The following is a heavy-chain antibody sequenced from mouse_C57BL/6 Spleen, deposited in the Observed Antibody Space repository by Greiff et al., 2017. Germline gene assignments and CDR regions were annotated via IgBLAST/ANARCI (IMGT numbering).Heavy chain of an antibody. D-gene: IGHD2-1*01. Sequence: DVHLVESGGGLVQPGGSLKLSCAASGFTFSDYYMYWVRQTPEKRLDWVAYISNGGGSTYYPDTVKGRFTISRDNAKNTLYLQMSRLKSEDTAMYYCARHGKGSYWGQGTLVTVSA. CDR3: ARHGKGSY. CDR2: ISNGGGST. J-gene: IGHJ3*01. CDR1: GFTFSDYY. V-gene: IGHV5-12*01.